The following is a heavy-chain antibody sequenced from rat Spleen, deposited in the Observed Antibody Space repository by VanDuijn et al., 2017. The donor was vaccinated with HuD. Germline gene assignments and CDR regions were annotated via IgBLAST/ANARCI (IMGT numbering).Heavy chain of an antibody. CDR3: TRVDGYYRTMDA. CDR1: GFSFSDYY. V-gene: IGHV5-29*01. J-gene: IGHJ4*01. Sequence: EVQLVESDGGLVQPGGSLKLSCVVSGFSFSDYYMAWVRQAPTKGLEWVATLSFAGITYYRDSVKGRFTISRDNAKSTLYLQMDSLRSEDTATYYCTRVDGYYRTMDAWGQGTSVTVSS. D-gene: IGHD1-12*03. CDR2: LSFAGIT.